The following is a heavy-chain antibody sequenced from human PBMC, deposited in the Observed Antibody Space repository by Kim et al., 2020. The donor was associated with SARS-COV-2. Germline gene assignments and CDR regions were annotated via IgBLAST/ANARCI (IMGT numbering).Heavy chain of an antibody. D-gene: IGHD3-10*01. CDR2: ISWDGGST. Sequence: GGSLRLSCAASGFTFDDYAMHWVRQAPGKGLEWVSLISWDGGSTYYADSVKGRFTISRDNSKNSLYLQMNSLRAEDTALYYCAKAHMVRGVIIDFSWYFDLWGRGTLVTVSS. CDR1: GFTFDDYA. V-gene: IGHV3-43D*03. J-gene: IGHJ2*01. CDR3: AKAHMVRGVIIDFSWYFDL.